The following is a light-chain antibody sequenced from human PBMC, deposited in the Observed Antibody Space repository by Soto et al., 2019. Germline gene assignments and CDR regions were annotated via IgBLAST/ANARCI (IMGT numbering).Light chain of an antibody. CDR1: QSVSSN. CDR3: QPYNNWPFT. V-gene: IGKV3-15*01. Sequence: EIVMTQSPATLSVSPGERATLSCRASQSVSSNLAWYQQKPGQAPRLLIYGASTRATGIPARFSGSGSGTEFTLTISSLQSEDFAVYYCQPYNNWPFTFGPGTPVDIQ. J-gene: IGKJ3*01. CDR2: GAS.